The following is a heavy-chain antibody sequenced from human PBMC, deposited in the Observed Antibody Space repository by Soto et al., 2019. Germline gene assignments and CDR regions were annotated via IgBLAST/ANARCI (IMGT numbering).Heavy chain of an antibody. Sequence: QVQLVQSGAEVKKPGSSVKVSCKASGGTFSSYAISWVRQAPGQGLEWMGGIIPIFGTANYAQKFQGRVTSTADESTSKAYMELSSLRSEDTAVYDCARPGGGIAAAGLDYWGQGALFTVSS. CDR1: GGTFSSYA. V-gene: IGHV1-69*12. J-gene: IGHJ4*02. CDR3: ARPGGGIAAAGLDY. D-gene: IGHD6-13*01. CDR2: IIPIFGTA.